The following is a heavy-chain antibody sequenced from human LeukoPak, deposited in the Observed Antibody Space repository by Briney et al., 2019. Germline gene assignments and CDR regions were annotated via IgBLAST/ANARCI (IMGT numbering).Heavy chain of an antibody. D-gene: IGHD4-17*01. Sequence: GGSLRLSCAASGFTFLRHGMTWFRQAPGKGLEWVSGISASGGATYYADSVKGRFTISRDNSKNTLYLQMNSLKTEDAALYYCAKGNYGEKIDYWGPGTLVTVSS. V-gene: IGHV3-23*01. CDR3: AKGNYGEKIDY. J-gene: IGHJ4*02. CDR1: GFTFLRHG. CDR2: ISASGGAT.